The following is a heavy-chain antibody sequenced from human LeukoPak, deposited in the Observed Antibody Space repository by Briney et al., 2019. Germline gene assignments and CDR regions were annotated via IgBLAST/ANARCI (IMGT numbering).Heavy chain of an antibody. CDR2: IIPIFGTA. V-gene: IGHV1-69*13. Sequence: GASVKVSCKASGGTFSSYAISWVRQAPGQGLEWMGGIIPIFGTANYAQKFQGRVTITADESTSTAYMELSSLRSEDTAVYYCARGGLRGSVSPPYDYWGQGTLVTVSS. J-gene: IGHJ4*02. D-gene: IGHD3-16*02. CDR3: ARGGLRGSVSPPYDY. CDR1: GGTFSSYA.